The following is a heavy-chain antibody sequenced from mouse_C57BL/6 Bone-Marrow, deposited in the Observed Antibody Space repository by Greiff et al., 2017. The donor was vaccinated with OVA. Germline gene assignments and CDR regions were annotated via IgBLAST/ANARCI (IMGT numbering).Heavy chain of an antibody. CDR2: IDPSDSYT. D-gene: IGHD2-2*01. J-gene: IGHJ3*01. CDR3: ALGCD. Sequence: QVQLQQPGAELVKPGASVKLSCKASGYTFTSYWMQWVKQRPGQGLEWIGEIDPSDSYTNYNQKFKGKATLTVDTSSSTAYMQLSSLTSEDSAVYYCALGCDWGRGTLVTVSA. CDR1: GYTFTSYW. V-gene: IGHV1-50*01.